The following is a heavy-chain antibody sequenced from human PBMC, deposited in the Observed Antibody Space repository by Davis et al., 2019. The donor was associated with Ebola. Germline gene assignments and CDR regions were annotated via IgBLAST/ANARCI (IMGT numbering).Heavy chain of an antibody. D-gene: IGHD6-19*01. CDR1: GFTFSSYV. Sequence: GESLKISCVASGFTFSSYVMGWVRQAPGKGLEWVSRIGGSGHSADYGDSVRGRFTISRDNSKNTVYLQMNSLRAEDTAVYYCAKSLYNSGPTHYYYYYGMDVWGQGTTVTVSS. CDR2: IGGSGHSA. J-gene: IGHJ6*02. V-gene: IGHV3-23*01. CDR3: AKSLYNSGPTHYYYYYGMDV.